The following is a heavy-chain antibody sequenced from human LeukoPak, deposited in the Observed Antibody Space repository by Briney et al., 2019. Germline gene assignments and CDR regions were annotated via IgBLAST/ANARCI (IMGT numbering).Heavy chain of an antibody. D-gene: IGHD3-22*01. CDR1: GDSVSSNSAA. Sequence: SQTLSLTCAISGDSVSSNSAAWNWIRQSPSRGLEWLGRTYYRSKWCNDYAVSVKSRITINPDTSKNQFSLQLNSVTPEDTAVYYCARERIGYYYDSSGYSPLGNWFDPWGQGTLVTVSS. CDR3: ARERIGYYYDSSGYSPLGNWFDP. CDR2: TYYRSKWCN. J-gene: IGHJ5*02. V-gene: IGHV6-1*01.